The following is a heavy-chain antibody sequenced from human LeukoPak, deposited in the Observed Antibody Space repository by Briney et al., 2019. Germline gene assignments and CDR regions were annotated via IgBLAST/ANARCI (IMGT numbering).Heavy chain of an antibody. Sequence: ASVKVSCKASGYTFTSYYMHWVRQAPGQGLEWMGIINPSGGSTSYAQKFQGRVTMTRDTSMSTVYMELSSLRSEDTAVYYCARGGITMVRGVSQYFQHWGQGTLVTVSS. D-gene: IGHD3-10*01. CDR1: GYTFTSYY. CDR2: INPSGGST. CDR3: ARGGITMVRGVSQYFQH. V-gene: IGHV1-46*01. J-gene: IGHJ1*01.